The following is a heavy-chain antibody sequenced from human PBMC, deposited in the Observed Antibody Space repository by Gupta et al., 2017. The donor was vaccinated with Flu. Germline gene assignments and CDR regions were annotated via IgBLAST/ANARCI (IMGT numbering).Heavy chain of an antibody. CDR1: GYTFTGYY. Sequence: QVQLVQSGAEVKKPGASVTVSCKASGYTFTGYYMHWVRQAPGQGLEWMGWINPNSGGTNYAQKFQGRVTMTRDTSIRTAYMELSRLRSDDTAVYYCARGGDSSGYYYDDAFDIWGQGTMVTVSS. J-gene: IGHJ3*02. V-gene: IGHV1-2*02. CDR2: INPNSGGT. CDR3: ARGGDSSGYYYDDAFDI. D-gene: IGHD3-22*01.